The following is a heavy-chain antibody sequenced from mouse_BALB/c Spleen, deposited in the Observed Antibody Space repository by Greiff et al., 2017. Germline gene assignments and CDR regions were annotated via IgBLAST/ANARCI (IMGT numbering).Heavy chain of an antibody. CDR2: ISSGGSYT. CDR3: AKITTVESFAY. D-gene: IGHD1-1*01. CDR1: GFTFSSYA. J-gene: IGHJ3*01. Sequence: EVQVVESGGGLVKPGGSLKLSCAASGFTFSSYAMSWVRQSPEKRLEWVAEISSGGSYTYYPDTVTGRFTISRDNAKNTLYLEMSSLRSEDTAMYYCAKITTVESFAYWGQGTLVTVSA. V-gene: IGHV5-9-4*01.